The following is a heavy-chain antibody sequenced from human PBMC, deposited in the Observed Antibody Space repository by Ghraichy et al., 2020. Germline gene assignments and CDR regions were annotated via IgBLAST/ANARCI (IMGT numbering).Heavy chain of an antibody. CDR3: GASRITTGTITY. Sequence: LSLTCDVSGDSVSSESAAWNWIRQSPSRGLEWLGRTYCRSRCYNDYAVSVRGRITVTPDTSKNQFSLYLKSVTPDDSAVYYCGASRITTGTITYWGQGTLVTVSS. V-gene: IGHV6-1*01. CDR1: GDSVSSESAA. D-gene: IGHD1-1*01. J-gene: IGHJ4*02. CDR2: TYCRSRCYN.